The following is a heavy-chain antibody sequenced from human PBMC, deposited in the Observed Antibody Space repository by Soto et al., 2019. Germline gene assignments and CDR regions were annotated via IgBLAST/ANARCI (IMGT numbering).Heavy chain of an antibody. D-gene: IGHD4-17*01. V-gene: IGHV1-18*01. CDR2: ISAYNGNT. CDR3: ARDATVTTYHYYYYGMDV. CDR1: GYTFTSYG. Sequence: QVQLVQSGAEVKKPGASVKVSCKASGYTFTSYGISWVRQAPGQGLEWMGWISAYNGNTNYAQKLQGRVTMTTDTSTSTAYRELRSLRSDDTAVYYCARDATVTTYHYYYYGMDVWGQGTTVTVSS. J-gene: IGHJ6*02.